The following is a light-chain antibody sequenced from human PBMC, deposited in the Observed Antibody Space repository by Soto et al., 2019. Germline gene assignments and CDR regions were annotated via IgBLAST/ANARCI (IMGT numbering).Light chain of an antibody. V-gene: IGKV3-15*01. CDR3: QQYNNWPPWT. Sequence: EIVLTQSPGTLSLSPGQRATLSCRASQSLRSSLAWYQQKPGQAPRLLIYGASTRATGIPARFSGSGSGTEFTLTISSLQSEDFAVYYCQQYNNWPPWTFGQGTKVDIK. CDR1: QSLRSS. J-gene: IGKJ1*01. CDR2: GAS.